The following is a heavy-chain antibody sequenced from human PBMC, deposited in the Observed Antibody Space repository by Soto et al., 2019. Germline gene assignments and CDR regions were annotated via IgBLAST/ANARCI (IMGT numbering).Heavy chain of an antibody. V-gene: IGHV1-8*01. CDR3: ARGRGGYCSGGICYRLLDP. CDR1: GYTFTNYE. J-gene: IGHJ5*02. Sequence: ASVKVSCKASGYTFTNYETIWVRQATGQGLEWMGWMNPSSGDTVYAQKFQGRLTMTRDTSISTAYMELSSLTSEDTAVYYCARGRGGYCSGGICYRLLDPWGQGTLVTVSS. CDR2: MNPSSGDT. D-gene: IGHD2-15*01.